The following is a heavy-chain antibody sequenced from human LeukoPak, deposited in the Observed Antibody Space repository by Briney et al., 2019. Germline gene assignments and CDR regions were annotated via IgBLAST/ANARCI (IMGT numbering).Heavy chain of an antibody. D-gene: IGHD6-19*01. CDR3: ARGTVAGKAPY. J-gene: IGHJ4*02. CDR1: GFTFSSYG. V-gene: IGHV3-30*03. CDR2: ISYDGSNK. Sequence: GGSLRLSCAASGFTFSSYGMHWVRQAPGKGLEWVAVISYDGSNKYYADSVKGRFTISRDNSKNTLYLQMNSLRAEDTAVYYCARGTVAGKAPYWGQGTLVTVSS.